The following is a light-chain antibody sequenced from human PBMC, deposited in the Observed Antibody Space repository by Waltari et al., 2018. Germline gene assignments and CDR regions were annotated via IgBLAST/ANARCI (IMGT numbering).Light chain of an antibody. CDR3: QQYNNWPLYT. V-gene: IGKV3-15*01. Sequence: EIVMTQSPATLSVSPGETATLSCRASRSVSSNLALYQQKPGYAPSLLIFGTSTMATGIPARFRGSGAVTEFTLTISSLQSEDFAVYYCQQYNNWPLYTFGQGTKLEIK. CDR1: RSVSSN. J-gene: IGKJ2*01. CDR2: GTS.